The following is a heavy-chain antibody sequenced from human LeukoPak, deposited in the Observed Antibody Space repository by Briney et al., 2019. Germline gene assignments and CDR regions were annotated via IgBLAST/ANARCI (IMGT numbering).Heavy chain of an antibody. CDR1: GFTFDDYG. Sequence: PGGSLRLSCAASGFTFDDYGMSWVRQAPGKGLEWVSSITGSGALTYYADSAKGRFTISRDNAKNSLYLQMNSLGAEDTAVYYCARLIPRGGGYADYWGQGTLVTVSS. D-gene: IGHD5-12*01. V-gene: IGHV3-21*01. J-gene: IGHJ4*02. CDR2: ITGSGALT. CDR3: ARLIPRGGGYADY.